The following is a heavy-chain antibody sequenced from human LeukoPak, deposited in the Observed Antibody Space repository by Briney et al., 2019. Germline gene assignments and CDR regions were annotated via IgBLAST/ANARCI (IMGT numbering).Heavy chain of an antibody. J-gene: IGHJ4*02. V-gene: IGHV4-31*03. CDR2: IYYSGST. CDR1: GGSISRGGYY. CDR3: ARDSRSMYSSSWYYFDY. Sequence: SETLSLTCTVSGGSISRGGYYWSWIRQHPGKGLEWIGYIYYSGSTYYNPSLKSRVTISVDTSKNQFSLKLSSVTAADTAVYYCARDSRSMYSSSWYYFDYWGQGTLVTVSS. D-gene: IGHD6-13*01.